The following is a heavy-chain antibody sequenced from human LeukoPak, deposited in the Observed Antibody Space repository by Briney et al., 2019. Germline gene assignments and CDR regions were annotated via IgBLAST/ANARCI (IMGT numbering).Heavy chain of an antibody. CDR3: ARRGAVPVEYLQY. V-gene: IGHV1-2*02. D-gene: IGHD6-19*01. CDR1: GYTFTGYY. J-gene: IGHJ1*01. Sequence: ASVKVSCKASGYTFTGYYIHWVRQAPGQGLEWMGWINPNSGVTNYAQNFQGRVTMTRDTSISTAYMELSRLTSDDTAVYYCARRGAVPVEYLQYWSQGTLVTVSS. CDR2: INPNSGVT.